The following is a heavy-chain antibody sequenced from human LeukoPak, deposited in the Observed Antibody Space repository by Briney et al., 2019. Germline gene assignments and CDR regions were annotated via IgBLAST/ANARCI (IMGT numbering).Heavy chain of an antibody. CDR1: GGSISSGGYS. J-gene: IGHJ3*02. CDR3: ARGSDKRAFDI. V-gene: IGHV4-30-2*01. D-gene: IGHD2-21*02. CDR2: IYHSGST. Sequence: TSETLSLTCAVSGGSISSGGYSWTWFRHPPGKGLGGIGYIYHSGSTYYNPSLKSRVTISVDRSKNQFSLKLSSVTAADTAVYYCARGSDKRAFDIWGQGTMVTVSS.